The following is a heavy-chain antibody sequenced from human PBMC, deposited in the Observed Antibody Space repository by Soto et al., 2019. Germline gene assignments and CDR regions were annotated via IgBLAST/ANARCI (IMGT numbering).Heavy chain of an antibody. CDR1: RGSTSTSY. Sequence: SETLSLTCTVSRGSTSTSYWCWIRQPPEKGLERIGTIYFNGITNYNPTLKSRVTVSVSTSKNQFTLNLNSVTAADTAVYYCARHATRSYDYWGQGTLVTVSS. CDR2: IYFNGIT. CDR3: ARHATRSYDY. V-gene: IGHV4-59*08. J-gene: IGHJ4*02.